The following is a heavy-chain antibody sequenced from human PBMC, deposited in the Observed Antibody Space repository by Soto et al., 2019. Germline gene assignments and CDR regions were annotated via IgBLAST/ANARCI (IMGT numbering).Heavy chain of an antibody. D-gene: IGHD3-10*01. CDR1: GYTFTSYD. CDR2: MNPNSGNT. V-gene: IGHV1-8*01. J-gene: IGHJ4*02. CDR3: ARESYYGSGANVVAY. Sequence: ASVKVSCKASGYTFTSYDINWVRQATGQGLEWMGWMNPNSGNTGYAQKFQGRVTMTRNTSISTAYMELSSLRSADTAVYYCARESYYGSGANVVAYWGQGTLVTVSS.